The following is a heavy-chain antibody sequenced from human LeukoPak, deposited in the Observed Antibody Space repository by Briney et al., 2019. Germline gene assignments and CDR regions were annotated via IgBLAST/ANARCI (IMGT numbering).Heavy chain of an antibody. J-gene: IGHJ4*02. Sequence: PSETLSLTCTVSDDSISSYYWSWIRKPPGKGLEWIGHIYNSGSTNYSPSLKSRVTISVDTSKNQFSLKLSSVTAADTAVYYCARFKRAGGWSYFDYWGQGTLVTVSS. V-gene: IGHV4-59*01. CDR1: DDSISSYY. CDR2: IYNSGST. D-gene: IGHD6-19*01. CDR3: ARFKRAGGWSYFDY.